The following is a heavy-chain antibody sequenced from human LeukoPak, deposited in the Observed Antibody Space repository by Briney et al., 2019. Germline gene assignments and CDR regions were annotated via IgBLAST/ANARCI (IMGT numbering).Heavy chain of an antibody. V-gene: IGHV1-2*02. Sequence: ASVKVSCKASGYTFTGYYLHWVRQPPGQGLEWMGWINPNSGGTNYAQKFQDRVTMTRDTSISTAYMELSRLRSDDTAVYYCARDRSDQPLSEYYFDYWGQGTLVTVSS. CDR2: INPNSGGT. CDR3: ARDRSDQPLSEYYFDY. J-gene: IGHJ4*02. CDR1: GYTFTGYY. D-gene: IGHD2-2*01.